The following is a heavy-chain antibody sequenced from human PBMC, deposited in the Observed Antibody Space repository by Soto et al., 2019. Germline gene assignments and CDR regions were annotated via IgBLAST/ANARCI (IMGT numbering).Heavy chain of an antibody. CDR3: ERDGTNWGLDWYFDL. V-gene: IGHV3-30-3*01. Sequence: QVQLVESGGGVVQPGRSLRLSCAASGFTFSSYAMHWVRQAPGKGLEWVAVISYDGSNKYYADSVKGRFTISRDDSKNTLYRQMNSLRAEDTAVYYCERDGTNWGLDWYFDLWGRGTLVTVSS. D-gene: IGHD7-27*01. J-gene: IGHJ2*01. CDR2: ISYDGSNK. CDR1: GFTFSSYA.